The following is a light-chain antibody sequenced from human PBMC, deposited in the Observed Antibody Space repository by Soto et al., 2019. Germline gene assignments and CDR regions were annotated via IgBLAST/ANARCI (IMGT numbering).Light chain of an antibody. CDR2: DVS. CDR1: SSDVGGYNY. V-gene: IGLV2-14*03. J-gene: IGLJ2*01. CDR3: SSYISSSTHVVV. Sequence: QSALTQPASVSGSPGQSITISCTGTSSDVGGYNYVSWYQQHSGKAPKLMIYDVSDRPSGVSNRFSGSKSGNTASLTISGLQAEDEADYYCSSYISSSTHVVVFGGGTKVTVL.